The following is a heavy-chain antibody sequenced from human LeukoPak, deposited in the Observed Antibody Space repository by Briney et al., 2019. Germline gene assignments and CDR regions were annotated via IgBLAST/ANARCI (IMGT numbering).Heavy chain of an antibody. Sequence: PSETLSLTCAVSGGSITTYYWTWIRQPPGQELEWIGYIYYTGNTKYNPSLESRVTMSIDTSKNEFSLKIYSVNAADTAVYFCARGTVVTALDQWGQGPLVTVSS. D-gene: IGHD2-21*02. CDR1: GGSITTYY. J-gene: IGHJ4*02. V-gene: IGHV4-59*01. CDR2: IYYTGNT. CDR3: ARGTVVTALDQ.